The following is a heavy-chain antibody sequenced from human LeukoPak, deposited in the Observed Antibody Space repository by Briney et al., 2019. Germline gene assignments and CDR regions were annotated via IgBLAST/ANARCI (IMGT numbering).Heavy chain of an antibody. CDR2: IIPIFGTA. V-gene: IGHV1-69*05. CDR3: ARTVSGGWDVGSFDY. J-gene: IGHJ4*02. Sequence: SVKVSCKASGGTFSSYAISWVRQAPGQGLEWMGRIIPIFGTANYAQKFQGRVTITTDESTSTAYMELSSLRSEDTAVYYCARTVSGGWDVGSFDYWGQGTLVTVSS. CDR1: GGTFSSYA. D-gene: IGHD6-19*01.